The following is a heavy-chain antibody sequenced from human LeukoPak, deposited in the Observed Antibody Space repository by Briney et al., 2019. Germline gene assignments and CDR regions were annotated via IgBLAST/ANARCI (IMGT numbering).Heavy chain of an antibody. J-gene: IGHJ3*02. V-gene: IGHV3-21*01. D-gene: IGHD5-18*01. CDR2: ISSSSSYI. CDR1: GFIFSDHY. Sequence: GGSLRLSCAVSGFIFSDHYMDWVRQAPGKGLEWVSSISSSSSYIYYADSVKGRFTISRDNAKNSLYLQMNSLRAEDTAVYYCARAMDTAMVTDAFDIWGQGTMVTVSS. CDR3: ARAMDTAMVTDAFDI.